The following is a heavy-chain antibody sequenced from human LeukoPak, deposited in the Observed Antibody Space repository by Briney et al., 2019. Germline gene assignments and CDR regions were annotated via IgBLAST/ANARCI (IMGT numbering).Heavy chain of an antibody. CDR1: GYTFTSYY. CDR2: INPSGGST. CDR3: ARSGVAGGFDY. J-gene: IGHJ4*02. Sequence: ASVKVSCKASGYTFTSYYMHWVRQAPGQGLEWMGIINPSGGSTSYAQKFQGRVTITRDTSASTAYMELSSLRSEDMAVYYCARSGVAGGFDYWGQGTLVTVSS. V-gene: IGHV1-46*01. D-gene: IGHD6-19*01.